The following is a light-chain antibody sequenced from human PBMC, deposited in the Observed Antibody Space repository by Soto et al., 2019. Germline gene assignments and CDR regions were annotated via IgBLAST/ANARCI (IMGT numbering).Light chain of an antibody. CDR1: QSLLYSDGDNY. Sequence: DIVMTQSPLSLGVTPGEPASLSCRSSQSLLYSDGDNYLDWYLQKPGQSPQLLISLGSNRAAGVPDRFSGSGSGTDFTLKISRVQAEDVGVYYCMQALQTPITFGPGTKVDIK. CDR2: LGS. CDR3: MQALQTPIT. J-gene: IGKJ3*01. V-gene: IGKV2-28*01.